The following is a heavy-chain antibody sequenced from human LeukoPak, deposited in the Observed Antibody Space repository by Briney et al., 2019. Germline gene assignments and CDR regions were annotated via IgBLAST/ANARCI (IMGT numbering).Heavy chain of an antibody. Sequence: ASVKASCKASGYTFTGYYMHWVRQAPGQGLEWMGWINPNGGGTNYAQKFQGRVTMTRDTSISTAYMELSRLRSDDTAVYYCARDRYCSSTSCPRGGLDYWGQGTLVTVSS. D-gene: IGHD2-2*01. CDR2: INPNGGGT. CDR1: GYTFTGYY. J-gene: IGHJ4*02. CDR3: ARDRYCSSTSCPRGGLDY. V-gene: IGHV1-2*02.